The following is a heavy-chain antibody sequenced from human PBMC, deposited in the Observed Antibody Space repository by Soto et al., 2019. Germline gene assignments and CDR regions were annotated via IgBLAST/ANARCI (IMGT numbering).Heavy chain of an antibody. D-gene: IGHD6-13*01. CDR2: ISSSSTHI. CDR1: GFTFSSYS. V-gene: IGHV3-64*02. Sequence: GGSLRLSCAASGFTFSSYSMNWVRQAPGKGLEYFSGISSSSTHIDYAESVKGRFTISRDNSENTLYLQMGSLRAEDMALYYCARRGYGSRWPNVYMDVWGKGTTVTVSS. J-gene: IGHJ6*03. CDR3: ARRGYGSRWPNVYMDV.